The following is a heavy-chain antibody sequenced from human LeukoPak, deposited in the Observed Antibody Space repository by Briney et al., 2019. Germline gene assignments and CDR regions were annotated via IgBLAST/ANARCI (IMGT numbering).Heavy chain of an antibody. V-gene: IGHV4-59*01. Sequence: SETLSLTCTVSGGSISSNYWSWIRQPPGKGLEWITYSSYTGSTNYNPSLKSRVTISVDASKNQFSLRLRSVTAADTAVYYCARFIPSSGIDPWGQGTLVTVSS. CDR1: GGSISSNY. J-gene: IGHJ5*02. D-gene: IGHD3-10*02. CDR3: ARFIPSSGIDP. CDR2: SSYTGST.